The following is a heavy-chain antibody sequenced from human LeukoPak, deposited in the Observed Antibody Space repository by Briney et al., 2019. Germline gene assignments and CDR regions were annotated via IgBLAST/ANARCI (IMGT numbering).Heavy chain of an antibody. CDR3: AQGGYFAFDM. D-gene: IGHD2-2*03. CDR1: GFTFSAYD. Sequence: PGGSLRLSCVGSGFTFSAYDMQWVRQAPGKGLEWVSGTSRSSGAHYTDSVKGRFTISRDNSKDTLYLQMDSLRAEDTAVCYCAQGGYFAFDMWGQGTMVTVSS. J-gene: IGHJ3*02. CDR2: TSRSSGA. V-gene: IGHV3-23*01.